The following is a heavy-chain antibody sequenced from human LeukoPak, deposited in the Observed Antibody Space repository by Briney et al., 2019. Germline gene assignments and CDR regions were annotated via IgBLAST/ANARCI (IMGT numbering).Heavy chain of an antibody. D-gene: IGHD5-18*01. CDR3: AKDDTAMGQH. Sequence: PGGSLRLSCAASGFTFSSYSMNWVRQAPGKGLQWVSSISSSSTYKYYADSVKGRFTISRDNSKNTLYLQMNSLRAEDTAVYYCAKDDTAMGQHWGQGTLVTVSS. V-gene: IGHV3-21*04. CDR2: ISSSSTYK. J-gene: IGHJ1*01. CDR1: GFTFSSYS.